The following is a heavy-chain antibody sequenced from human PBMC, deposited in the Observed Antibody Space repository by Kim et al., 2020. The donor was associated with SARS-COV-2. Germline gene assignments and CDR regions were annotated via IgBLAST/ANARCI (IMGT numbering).Heavy chain of an antibody. CDR3: AKSDYFDSSGYYLPFDS. D-gene: IGHD3-22*01. V-gene: IGHV3-23*01. J-gene: IGHJ4*02. Sequence: VKGRFTISRDNSKNTLYLHMSSLRAEDTAVYYCAKSDYFDSSGYYLPFDSWGQGTLVTVSS.